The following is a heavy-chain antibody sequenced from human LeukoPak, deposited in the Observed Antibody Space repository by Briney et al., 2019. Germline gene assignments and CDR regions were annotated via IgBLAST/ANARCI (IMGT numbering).Heavy chain of an antibody. D-gene: IGHD2-2*01. J-gene: IGHJ5*02. CDR1: GYTFTSYY. CDR2: INPSGGST. CDR3: ARDPKPFDIVVVPAAYGLNWFDP. V-gene: IGHV1-46*01. Sequence: ASVKVSCKASGYTFTSYYIHWVRQAPGQGLEWMGIINPSGGSTSYAQKFQGRVTMTRDTSTSTVYMELSSLRSEDTAVYYCARDPKPFDIVVVPAAYGLNWFDPWGQGTLVTVSS.